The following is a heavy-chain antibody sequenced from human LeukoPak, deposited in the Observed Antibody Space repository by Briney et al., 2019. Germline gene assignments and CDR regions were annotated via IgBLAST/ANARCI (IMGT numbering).Heavy chain of an antibody. Sequence: GESLKISCQGSGYSFTSYWIGWVRPMPGKGLEWIGIIYPDDSDTRYSPSFQGQVTISADKSISTAYLQWSSLKASDTAMYYCARTSGYNYGEHCDYWGQGTLVTVSS. CDR1: GYSFTSYW. J-gene: IGHJ4*02. CDR2: IYPDDSDT. D-gene: IGHD5-24*01. CDR3: ARTSGYNYGEHCDY. V-gene: IGHV5-51*01.